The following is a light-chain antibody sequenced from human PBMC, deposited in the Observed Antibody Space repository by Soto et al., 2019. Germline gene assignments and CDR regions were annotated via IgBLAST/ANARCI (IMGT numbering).Light chain of an antibody. CDR3: QQYYNWPPKT. CDR2: DAS. CDR1: QSVSRR. V-gene: IGKV3-15*01. J-gene: IGKJ1*01. Sequence: IVMTQSPATLSVSPGERVTLSCRASQSVSRRLAWYQQNPGQAPRLLIFDASTRATGISARFSGSGSGTEFTLTISSLQSEDLAVYYCQQYYNWPPKTFGQGTKV.